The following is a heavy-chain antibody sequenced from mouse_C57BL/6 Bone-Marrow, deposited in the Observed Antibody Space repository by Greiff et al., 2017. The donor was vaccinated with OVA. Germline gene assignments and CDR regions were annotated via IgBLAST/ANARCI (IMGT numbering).Heavy chain of an antibody. CDR1: GYTFTSYW. V-gene: IGHV1-64*01. J-gene: IGHJ2*01. CDR2: IHPNSGST. CDR3: ARSCGYYKFDD. Sequence: VQLQQPGAELVKPGASVKLSCKASGYTFTSYWMHWVKQRPGQGLEWIGMIHPNSGSTNYNEKFKSKATLTVDKSSSTAYMQLSSLTSEDSAVYYCARSCGYYKFDDWGQGTTLTVSS. D-gene: IGHD2-12*01.